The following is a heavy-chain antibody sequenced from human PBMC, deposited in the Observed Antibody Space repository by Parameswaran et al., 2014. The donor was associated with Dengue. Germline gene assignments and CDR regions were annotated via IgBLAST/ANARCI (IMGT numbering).Heavy chain of an antibody. V-gene: IGHV5-51*01. J-gene: IGHJ5*02. Sequence: VRQMPGKGLEWMGIIYPGDSDTRYSPSFQGQVTISADKSISTAYLQWSSLKASDTAMYYCARSRTGNSGWSLDPVGWFDPWGQGTLVTVSS. D-gene: IGHD6-19*01. CDR2: IYPGDSDT. CDR3: ARSRTGNSGWSLDPVGWFDP.